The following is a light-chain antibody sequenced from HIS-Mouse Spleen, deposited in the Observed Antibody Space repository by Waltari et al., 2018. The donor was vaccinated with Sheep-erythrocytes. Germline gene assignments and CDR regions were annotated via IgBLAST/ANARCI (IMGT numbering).Light chain of an antibody. J-gene: IGLJ3*02. CDR3: CSYAGSSTPWV. Sequence: QSALTQPASVSGSPGQSITISCTGTSSDVGSYYLFSWYQQHPGKAPKLIIYEGSKRPSGVSNRFSGSKSGNTASLTISGLQAEDEADYYCCSYAGSSTPWVFGGGTKLTVL. V-gene: IGLV2-23*01. CDR2: EGS. CDR1: SSDVGSYYL.